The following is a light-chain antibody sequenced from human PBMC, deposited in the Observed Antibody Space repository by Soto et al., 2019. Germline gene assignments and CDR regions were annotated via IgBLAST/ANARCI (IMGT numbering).Light chain of an antibody. V-gene: IGKV1-5*03. CDR1: QNIVNW. Sequence: DIQMTQSPSTLSASVGDRVTITCRASQNIVNWLAWYQQKPGKVPKLLIYRASSVKSGVPSRFSGSGSGTEFTLTISSLQPDDFATYYCQQYDAYRTFGQGTRVEIK. J-gene: IGKJ1*01. CDR3: QQYDAYRT. CDR2: RAS.